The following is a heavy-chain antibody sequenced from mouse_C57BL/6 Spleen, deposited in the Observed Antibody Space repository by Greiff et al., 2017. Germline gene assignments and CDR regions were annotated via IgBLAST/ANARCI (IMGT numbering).Heavy chain of an antibody. J-gene: IGHJ4*01. D-gene: IGHD2-4*01. CDR1: GYTFTSYT. CDR3: ARYYDYSYYAMDY. Sequence: QVQLQQSGAELARPGASVKMSCKASGYTFTSYTMHWVKQRPGQGLEWIGYINPSSGYTKYNQKFKDKATLTADKSSSTAYMQLSSLTSEDSAVYYCARYYDYSYYAMDYWGQGTSVTVSS. V-gene: IGHV1-4*01. CDR2: INPSSGYT.